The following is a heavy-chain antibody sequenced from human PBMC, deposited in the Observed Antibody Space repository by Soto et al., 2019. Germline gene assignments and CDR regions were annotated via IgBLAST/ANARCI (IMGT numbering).Heavy chain of an antibody. CDR2: IYYSGST. V-gene: IGHV4-31*11. Sequence: PSETLSLTCAVSSGSISSGGYYWSWIRQHPGKGLEWIGYIYYSGSTYYNPSLKSRVTISVDTSKNQFSLKLSSVTAADTAVYYCARGTMIVVARGAFDIWGQGTMVTVSS. D-gene: IGHD3-22*01. J-gene: IGHJ3*02. CDR1: SGSISSGGYY. CDR3: ARGTMIVVARGAFDI.